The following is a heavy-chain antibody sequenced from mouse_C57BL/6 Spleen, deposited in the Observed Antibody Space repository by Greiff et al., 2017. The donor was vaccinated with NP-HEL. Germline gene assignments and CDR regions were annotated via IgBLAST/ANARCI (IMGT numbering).Heavy chain of an antibody. CDR1: GYTFTDYY. V-gene: IGHV1-75*01. D-gene: IGHD1-1*01. Sequence: QVQLKESGPELVKPGASVKISCKASGYTFTDYYINWVKQRPGQGLEWIGGIFPGSGSTYYNEKFKGKATLTVDKSSSTAYMLLSSLTSEDSAVYFCASSGSSLYYFDYWGQGTTLTVSS. J-gene: IGHJ2*01. CDR2: IFPGSGST. CDR3: ASSGSSLYYFDY.